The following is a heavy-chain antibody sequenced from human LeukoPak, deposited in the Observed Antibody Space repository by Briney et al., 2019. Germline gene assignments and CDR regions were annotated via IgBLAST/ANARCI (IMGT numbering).Heavy chain of an antibody. J-gene: IGHJ4*02. Sequence: PGGSLRLSCAASGFTFSSYAMSWVRQAPGKGLEWVSAISGSGGSTYYADSVKGRFTISRDNSKNTLYLQMNSLRAEDTAVCYWAKDLGFGELGILEIAAGGGGDYWGQGTLVTVSS. V-gene: IGHV3-23*01. CDR2: ISGSGGST. D-gene: IGHD3-10*01. CDR1: GFTFSSYA. CDR3: AKDLGFGELGILEIAAGGGGDY.